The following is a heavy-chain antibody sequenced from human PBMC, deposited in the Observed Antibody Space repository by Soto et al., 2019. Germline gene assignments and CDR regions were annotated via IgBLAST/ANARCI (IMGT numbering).Heavy chain of an antibody. CDR3: ARVRSSLFDY. V-gene: IGHV4-59*01. CDR2: IHYSGST. J-gene: IGHJ4*02. Sequence: PSETLSLTCTVSGDSISTFYWSWIRQPPGKGLEWIGYIHYSGSTNYNPSLKSQVIISVDTSKNQFSLKLSSVTAADTAVYFCARVRSSLFDYWGQGTQVTVSS. CDR1: GDSISTFY. D-gene: IGHD3-3*01.